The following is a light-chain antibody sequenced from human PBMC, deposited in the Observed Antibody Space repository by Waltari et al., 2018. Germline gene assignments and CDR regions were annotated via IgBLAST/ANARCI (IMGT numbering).Light chain of an antibody. J-gene: IGLJ1*01. CDR3: SSFTGTHTYV. CDR2: EGN. CDR1: SSDVGGYNY. Sequence: QSALTQPASVSGSPGQSNPIPCTGTSSDVGGYNYVAWYQKHPGKAPKVIIYEGNSWPSRVSNRLSGTKSGDTASLTIAGRQAVDEADYFCSSFTGTHTYVFGSGTNV. V-gene: IGLV2-14*01.